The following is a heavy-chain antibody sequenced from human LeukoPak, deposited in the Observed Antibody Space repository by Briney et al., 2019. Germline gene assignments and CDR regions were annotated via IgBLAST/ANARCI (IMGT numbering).Heavy chain of an antibody. CDR2: TIPIFGTA. D-gene: IGHD5-12*01. Sequence: SVKVSCKASGGTFSSYAISWVRQAPGQGLEWMGRTIPIFGTANYAQKFQGRVTITTDESTSTAYMELSSLRSEDTAVYYCASTDMVMGYYFDYWGQGTLVTVSS. V-gene: IGHV1-69*05. J-gene: IGHJ4*02. CDR3: ASTDMVMGYYFDY. CDR1: GGTFSSYA.